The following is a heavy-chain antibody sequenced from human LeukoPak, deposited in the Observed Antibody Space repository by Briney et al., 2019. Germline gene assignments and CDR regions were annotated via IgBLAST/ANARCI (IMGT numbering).Heavy chain of an antibody. J-gene: IGHJ4*02. CDR1: GFTFDDYA. CDR2: ISWNSGSI. D-gene: IGHD5-24*01. CDR3: TRVGYIDEGIDY. Sequence: GGSLRLSCAASGFTFDDYAMHWVRQAPGKGLEWVSGISWNSGSIGYADSVKGRFTISRDNAKNSLYLQMNSLRAEDTAIYYCTRVGYIDEGIDYWGQGTLVTVSS. V-gene: IGHV3-9*01.